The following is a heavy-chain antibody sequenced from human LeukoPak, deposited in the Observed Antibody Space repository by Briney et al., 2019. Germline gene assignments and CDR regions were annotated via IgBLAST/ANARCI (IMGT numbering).Heavy chain of an antibody. CDR1: GFTFSTFG. CDR3: AREAVPAAFYYYYYGMDV. J-gene: IGHJ6*02. V-gene: IGHV3-33*01. Sequence: GGSLRLSCAASGFTFSTFGMHWVRQAPGKGLEWVAVIWSDGSNQYYADSVRGRFTISRDNSKNTLYLQMNSLRAEDTAVYYCAREAVPAAFYYYYYGMDVWGQGTTVTVSS. D-gene: IGHD2-2*01. CDR2: IWSDGSNQ.